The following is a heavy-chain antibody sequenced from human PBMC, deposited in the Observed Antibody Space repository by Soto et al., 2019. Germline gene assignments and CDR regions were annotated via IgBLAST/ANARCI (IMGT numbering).Heavy chain of an antibody. CDR3: AGLSVTGGVDV. Sequence: EVRLVASGGGFLQPGGALRLSCVVSGLTSSGIELNWVRQAPGKGLEWISYISASGDTVDYADSVRGRFSISRDNAKQSLFLQMSALRVEDTAVYYCAGLSVTGGVDVWGQVTTVTVSS. D-gene: IGHD2-21*02. CDR1: GLTSSGIE. J-gene: IGHJ6*02. CDR2: ISASGDTV. V-gene: IGHV3-48*03.